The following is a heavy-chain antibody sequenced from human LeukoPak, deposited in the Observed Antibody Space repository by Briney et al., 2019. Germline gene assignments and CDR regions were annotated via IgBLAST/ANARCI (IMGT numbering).Heavy chain of an antibody. CDR2: INPKSANT. Sequence: ASVKISCKTSGYSFGGYYIHWVRQAPGQGLEWMGRINPKSANTKYAQKFQGRVTMTRDTSTNTVFMELSSLRSDDTAVYYCARDGAYSLGLIWLDPWGQGTLVSVSS. J-gene: IGHJ5*02. D-gene: IGHD5-18*01. CDR1: GYSFGGYY. CDR3: ARDGAYSLGLIWLDP. V-gene: IGHV1-2*06.